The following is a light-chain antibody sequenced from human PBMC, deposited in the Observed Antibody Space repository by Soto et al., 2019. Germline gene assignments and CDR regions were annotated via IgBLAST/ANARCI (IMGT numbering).Light chain of an antibody. CDR3: SSYISSSTLV. Sequence: QSALTQPASVSGPPGQSITISCTGTSSDVGAYNYVSWYQQHPGKAPKLMTYEVSNRPSVVSNRFSGSKSGNTTCRTISGLQAEDEADYDCSSYISSSTLVFGTGTK. V-gene: IGLV2-14*01. J-gene: IGLJ1*01. CDR2: EVS. CDR1: SSDVGAYNY.